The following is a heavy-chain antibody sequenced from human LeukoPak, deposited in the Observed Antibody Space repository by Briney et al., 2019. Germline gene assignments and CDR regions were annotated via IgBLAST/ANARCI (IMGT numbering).Heavy chain of an antibody. V-gene: IGHV4-61*02. D-gene: IGHD2-2*01. CDR1: GGSISSGSYY. CDR2: IYTSGST. Sequence: SETMSLTCTVSGGSISSGSYYWSWIRQPAGKGLEWIGRIYTSGSTNYNPSLKSRVTISVDTSKNQFSLKLSSVTAADTAVYYCAREEDCSSTSCYVVWGKGTTVTVSS. J-gene: IGHJ6*04. CDR3: AREEDCSSTSCYVV.